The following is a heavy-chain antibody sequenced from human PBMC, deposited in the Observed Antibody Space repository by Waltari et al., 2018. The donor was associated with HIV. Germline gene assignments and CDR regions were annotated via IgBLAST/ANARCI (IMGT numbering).Heavy chain of an antibody. CDR2: IYYSGSA. V-gene: IGHV4-39*01. D-gene: IGHD3-16*02. CDR3: ARTPIGSFDL. Sequence: QLQLQESGPGLVKPSETLSLTCTVSGGSISSSSYYWGWIRQPPGKGLEWIGGIYYSGSAYHNPSLKSRVTISVDTSKNQFSLKLSSVTAADTAVYYCARTPIGSFDLWGRGTLVTVSS. CDR1: GGSISSSSYY. J-gene: IGHJ2*01.